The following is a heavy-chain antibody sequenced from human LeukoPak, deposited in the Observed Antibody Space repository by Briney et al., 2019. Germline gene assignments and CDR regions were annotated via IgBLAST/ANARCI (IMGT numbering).Heavy chain of an antibody. J-gene: IGHJ4*02. Sequence: SETLSLTCTVSGGSVSSGTYHWSWIRQPPGKGLEWIGSIYYSGSTYYNPSLKSRVTISVDTSKNQFSLKLSSVTAADTAVYYCARENYGSGRRIDYWGQGTLVTVSS. CDR2: IYYSGST. D-gene: IGHD3-10*01. V-gene: IGHV4-39*07. CDR1: GGSVSSGTYH. CDR3: ARENYGSGRRIDY.